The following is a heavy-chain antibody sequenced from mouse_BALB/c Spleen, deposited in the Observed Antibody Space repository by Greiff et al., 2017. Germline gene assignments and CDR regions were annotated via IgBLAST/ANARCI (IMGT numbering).Heavy chain of an antibody. V-gene: IGHV1-7*01. CDR1: GYTFTSYW. CDR2: INPSTGYT. CDR3: ARWMGRCFDY. D-gene: IGHD4-1*01. J-gene: IGHJ4*01. Sequence: VKLMESGAELAKPGASVKMSCKASGYTFTSYWMHWVKQRPGQGLEWIGYINPSTGYTEYNQKFKDKATLTADKSSSTAYMQLSSLTSEDSAVYYCARWMGRCFDYWGQGTSVTVSS.